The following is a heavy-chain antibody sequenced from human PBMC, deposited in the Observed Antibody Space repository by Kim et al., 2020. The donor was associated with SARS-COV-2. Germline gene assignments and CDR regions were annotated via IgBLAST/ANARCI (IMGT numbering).Heavy chain of an antibody. CDR2: ISYDGSNK. V-gene: IGHV3-30*18. Sequence: GGSLRLSCAASGFTFSSYGMHWVRQAPGKGLEWVAVISYDGSNKYYADSVKGRFTISRDNSKNTLYLQMNSLRAENTAVYYCAKDLGGSTYLYYFDYWGQGTLVTVSS. J-gene: IGHJ4*02. CDR3: AKDLGGSTYLYYFDY. D-gene: IGHD2-2*01. CDR1: GFTFSSYG.